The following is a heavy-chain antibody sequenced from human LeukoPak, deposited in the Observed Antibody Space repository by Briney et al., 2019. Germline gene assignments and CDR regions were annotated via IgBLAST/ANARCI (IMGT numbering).Heavy chain of an antibody. D-gene: IGHD1-26*01. CDR1: GGSISSGDYY. V-gene: IGHV4-30-4*08. Sequence: TSETLSLTCTVSGGSISSGDYYWSWIRQPPGKGLEWGGYIYYSGSTYYNPSLKSRVTISVDTSKNQFSLKLSSVTAADTAVYYCAREGSGIYHNWFDPWVQGTIVTVSS. CDR3: AREGSGIYHNWFDP. CDR2: IYYSGST. J-gene: IGHJ5*02.